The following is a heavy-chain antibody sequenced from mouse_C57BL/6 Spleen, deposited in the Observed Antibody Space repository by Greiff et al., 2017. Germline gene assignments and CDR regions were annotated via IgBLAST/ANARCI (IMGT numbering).Heavy chain of an antibody. CDR1: GFSLTSYG. CDR2: IWSGGST. CDR3: AKNYGSSYQRYCDV. Sequence: VQLQQSGPGLVQPSQSLSITCTVSGFSLTSYGVHWVRQSPGKGLEWLGLIWSGGSTDYTAAFISRLSISKDNSKSQVFFKMNMLQADDTAIYYCAKNYGSSYQRYCDVWGTGTTVTVSS. J-gene: IGHJ1*03. V-gene: IGHV2-2*01. D-gene: IGHD1-1*01.